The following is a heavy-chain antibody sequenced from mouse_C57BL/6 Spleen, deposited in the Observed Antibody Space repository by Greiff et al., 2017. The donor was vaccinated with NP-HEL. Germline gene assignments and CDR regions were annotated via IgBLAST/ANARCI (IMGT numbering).Heavy chain of an antibody. CDR1: GYTFTSYW. CDR3: ARSNNIYVLFDY. V-gene: IGHV1-52*01. J-gene: IGHJ2*01. Sequence: QVQLQQPGAELVRPGSSVRLSCKASGYTFTSYWMHWVKQRPIQGLEWIGNIDPSDSETHYNQKFKDKATLTVDKSSSTAYMQLSSLTSEYSAVYYCARSNNIYVLFDYWGQGTTLTVSS. CDR2: IDPSDSET. D-gene: IGHD1-1*01.